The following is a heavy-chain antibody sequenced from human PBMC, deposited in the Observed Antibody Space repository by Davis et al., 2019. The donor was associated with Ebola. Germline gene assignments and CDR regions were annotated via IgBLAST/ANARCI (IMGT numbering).Heavy chain of an antibody. CDR2: ISYSGGT. CDR3: ARAGSGYDSSGYGWFDP. Sequence: PGGSLRLSCTVSGGSISSSSYYWGWIRQSPGKGLECIGSISYSGGTYYNPSLKSRVTISVDTSKNQFSLKLSSVTAADTAVYYCARAGSGYDSSGYGWFDPWGQGTLVTVSS. D-gene: IGHD3-22*01. V-gene: IGHV4-39*01. CDR1: GGSISSSSYY. J-gene: IGHJ5*02.